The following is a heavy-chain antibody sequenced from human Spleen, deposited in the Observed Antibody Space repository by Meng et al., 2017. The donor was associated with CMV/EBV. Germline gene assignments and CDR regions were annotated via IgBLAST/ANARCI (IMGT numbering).Heavy chain of an antibody. Sequence: GSLRLSCTASGGSISTSSYYWGWIRQPPGKGLEWIGSIYYSGSTYYNPSLKSRVTISVDTSKNQFSLKLSSVTAADTAVYYCASMKYDFWSGYFGGDAFDIWGQGTMVTVSS. V-gene: IGHV4-39*07. D-gene: IGHD3-3*01. CDR3: ASMKYDFWSGYFGGDAFDI. CDR2: IYYSGST. CDR1: GGSISTSSYY. J-gene: IGHJ3*02.